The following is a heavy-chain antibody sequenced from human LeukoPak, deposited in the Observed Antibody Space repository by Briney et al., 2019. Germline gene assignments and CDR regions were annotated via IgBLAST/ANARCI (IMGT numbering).Heavy chain of an antibody. CDR1: GGSFSPYY. V-gene: IGHV4-34*01. J-gene: IGHJ4*02. CDR3: ARGGFYCGGDCYVDY. CDR2: INHSGST. D-gene: IGHD2-21*02. Sequence: SETLSLTCAVYGGSFSPYYWSWIRQPPGKGLEWIGEINHSGSTNYNPSLKSRVTVSVDTSKNQFSLRLSSVTAADTAVYYCARGGFYCGGDCYVDYWGQGTLVTVSS.